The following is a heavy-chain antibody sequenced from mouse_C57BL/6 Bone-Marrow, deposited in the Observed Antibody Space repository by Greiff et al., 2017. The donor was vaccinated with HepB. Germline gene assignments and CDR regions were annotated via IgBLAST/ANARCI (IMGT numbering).Heavy chain of an antibody. Sequence: QVHVKQSGAELVKPGASVKLSCKASGYTFTEYTIHWVKQRSGQGLEWIGWFYPGSGSIKYNEKFKDKATLNVDKSSRTVYMELSRLTSKDSAVYFCARHERPYYYGSSYTYWYFDVWGTGTTVTVAS. CDR2: FYPGSGSI. CDR3: ARHERPYYYGSSYTYWYFDV. V-gene: IGHV1-62-2*01. D-gene: IGHD1-1*01. J-gene: IGHJ1*03. CDR1: GYTFTEYT.